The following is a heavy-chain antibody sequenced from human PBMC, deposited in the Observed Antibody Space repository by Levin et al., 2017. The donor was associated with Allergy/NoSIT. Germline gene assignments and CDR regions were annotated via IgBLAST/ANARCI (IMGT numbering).Heavy chain of an antibody. D-gene: IGHD2-15*01. J-gene: IGHJ4*02. CDR1: GGSFSAYY. CDR2: LHHGGSA. V-gene: IGHV4-34*01. Sequence: SQTLSLTCAVYGGSFSAYYWSWVRQPPWEGLEWIGELHHGGSASYNPSLKSRVTMSLDTSSNQFSLKMDSVTAADTAVYYCARNGQYSIDSWGQGTLVTVSS. CDR3: ARNGQYSIDS.